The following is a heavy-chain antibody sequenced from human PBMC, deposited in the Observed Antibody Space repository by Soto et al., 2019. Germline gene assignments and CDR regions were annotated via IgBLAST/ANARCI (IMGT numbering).Heavy chain of an antibody. Sequence: ETLSLTCAVYGGPFSGYYWRWIGQPPGKGLEWIGEINHSGSTNYNPSLKSRVTISLDTSKNQFSLKLSSVTAADTAVYYCARARGGSGYYYYGMDVWGQGTTVT. J-gene: IGHJ6*02. V-gene: IGHV4-34*01. CDR1: GGPFSGYY. CDR2: INHSGST. D-gene: IGHD3-3*01. CDR3: ARARGGSGYYYYGMDV.